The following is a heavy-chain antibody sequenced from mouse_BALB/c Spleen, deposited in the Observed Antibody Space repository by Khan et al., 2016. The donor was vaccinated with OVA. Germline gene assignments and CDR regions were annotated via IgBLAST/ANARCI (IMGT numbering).Heavy chain of an antibody. Sequence: VQLQQSGAELVKAGASVKLSCTASGFNIKDTYIHWVKQKPEQGLEWIGRIDPATGNTKYDPKFQGKATITSDTSSNTAYLRLSSLTSEATAVYYGARTETHYYGSYTMDYWGQGTSVTVSS. CDR2: IDPATGNT. V-gene: IGHV14-3*02. CDR1: GFNIKDTY. J-gene: IGHJ4*01. D-gene: IGHD1-2*01. CDR3: ARTETHYYGSYTMDY.